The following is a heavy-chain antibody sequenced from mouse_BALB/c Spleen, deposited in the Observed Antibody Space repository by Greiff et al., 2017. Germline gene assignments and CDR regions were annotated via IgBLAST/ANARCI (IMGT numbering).Heavy chain of an antibody. Sequence: VQLQQSGAELVKPGASVKLSCTASGFNITDTYMHWVKQRPEQGLEWIGRIDPANGNTKYDPKFQGKATITADTSSNTAYLQLSSLTSEDTAVYYCARGLRDRRGWFAYWGQGTLVTVSA. V-gene: IGHV14-3*02. CDR3: ARGLRDRRGWFAY. CDR2: IDPANGNT. CDR1: GFNITDTY. J-gene: IGHJ3*01. D-gene: IGHD3-3*01.